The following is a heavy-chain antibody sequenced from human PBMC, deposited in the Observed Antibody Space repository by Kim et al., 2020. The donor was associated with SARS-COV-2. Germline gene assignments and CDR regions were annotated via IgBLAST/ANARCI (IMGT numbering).Heavy chain of an antibody. J-gene: IGHJ4*02. CDR2: IDPGDSDT. Sequence: GESLKISCTASGYSFTNYWIGWVRQMPGKGLEWMGIIDPGDSDTKYSPSFQGQVTISADESLSTGYLQWRSLKASDTATYYCARAPSGTLTPYYFDFWGQ. CDR3: ARAPSGTLTPYYFDF. D-gene: IGHD1-26*01. V-gene: IGHV5-51*01. CDR1: GYSFTNYW.